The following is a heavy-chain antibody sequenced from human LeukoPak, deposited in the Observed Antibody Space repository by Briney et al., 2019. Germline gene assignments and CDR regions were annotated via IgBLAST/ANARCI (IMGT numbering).Heavy chain of an antibody. CDR3: AGEVEMAHVDY. D-gene: IGHD5-24*01. CDR1: GFTFSSYS. Sequence: GGSLRLSCAASGFTFSSYSMNWVRQAPGKGLGWVSSISSSSSYIYYADSVKGRFTISRDNAKNSLYLQMNSLRAEDTAVYYCAGEVEMAHVDYWGQGTLVTVSS. J-gene: IGHJ4*02. CDR2: ISSSSSYI. V-gene: IGHV3-21*01.